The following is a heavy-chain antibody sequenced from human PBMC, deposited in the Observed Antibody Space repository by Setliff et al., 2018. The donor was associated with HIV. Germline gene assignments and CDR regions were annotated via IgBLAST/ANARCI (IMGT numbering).Heavy chain of an antibody. J-gene: IGHJ4*02. D-gene: IGHD2-2*01. V-gene: IGHV3-21*01. CDR1: GFTFSSHS. CDR3: VRDTTSGWMLTN. Sequence: PGGSLRLSCAASGFTFSSHSMNWVRQAPGKGLEWVSSISRSSSYIYYSDSVKGRFTISRDNAGNSLYLQMNSLRVEDTAVYYCVRDTTSGWMLTNWGQGTLVTVSS. CDR2: ISRSSSYI.